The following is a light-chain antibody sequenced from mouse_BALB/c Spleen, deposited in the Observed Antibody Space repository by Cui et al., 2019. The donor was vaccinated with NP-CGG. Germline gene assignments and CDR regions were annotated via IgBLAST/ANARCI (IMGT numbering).Light chain of an antibody. J-gene: IGLJ1*01. CDR3: ALWYSNHWV. CDR1: TGAVTTSNY. CDR2: GTN. V-gene: IGLV1*01. Sequence: QAVVTPESATTTSPGETVTLTCRSSTGAVTTSNYANWVQEKPDNLFTGLIGGTNNRAPGVPARFSGSLIGDKAALTITGAQTEDEAIYFCALWYSNHWVFGGGTKLTVL.